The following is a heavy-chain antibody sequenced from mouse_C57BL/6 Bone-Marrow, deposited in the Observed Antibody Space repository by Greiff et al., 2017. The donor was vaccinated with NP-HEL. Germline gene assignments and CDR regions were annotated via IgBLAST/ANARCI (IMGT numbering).Heavy chain of an antibody. CDR1: GYAFTNYL. CDR3: ARGNLLLVDY. J-gene: IGHJ4*01. Sequence: VQLQQSGAELVRPGTSVKVSCKASGYAFTNYLIEWVKQRPGQGLEWIGVINPGSGGTNYNEKFKGKATLTADKSSSTAYMQLSSLTSEGSAVYFCARGNLLLVDYWGQGTSVTVSS. V-gene: IGHV1-54*01. D-gene: IGHD2-1*01. CDR2: INPGSGGT.